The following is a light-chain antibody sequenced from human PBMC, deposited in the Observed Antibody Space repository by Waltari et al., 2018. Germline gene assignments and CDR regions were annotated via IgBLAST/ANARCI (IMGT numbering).Light chain of an antibody. CDR3: QHYSSTLSGT. J-gene: IGKJ1*01. CDR1: QDISSS. CDR2: AAS. V-gene: IGKV1-NL1*01. Sequence: DIQMTQSPSSLSAYVGDRVTITCRASQDISSSLAWYQLKPGKAPKLLLYAASRLESGVPSRFSGTGSGTDYTLTISSLQPEDFATYYCQHYSSTLSGTFGQGTKVEIK.